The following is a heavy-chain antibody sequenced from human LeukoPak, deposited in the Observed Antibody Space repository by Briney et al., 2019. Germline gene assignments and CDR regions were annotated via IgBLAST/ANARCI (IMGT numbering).Heavy chain of an antibody. CDR3: AREPSGWYADY. CDR1: GFTFSDFS. J-gene: IGHJ4*02. Sequence: PGGSLRLSCAVSGFTFSDFSINWVRLAPGKGLEWLSYISGSSNYIYYADSVKGRFTISRDSAKKSVYLQMNSLRAEDTALYYCAREPSGWYADYWGRGTLVTVSS. CDR2: ISGSSNYI. D-gene: IGHD6-19*01. V-gene: IGHV3-21*01.